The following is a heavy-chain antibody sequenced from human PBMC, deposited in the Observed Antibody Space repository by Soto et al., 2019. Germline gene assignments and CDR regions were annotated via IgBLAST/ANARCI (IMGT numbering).Heavy chain of an antibody. J-gene: IGHJ4*02. V-gene: IGHV4-59*01. CDR2: IHDSGST. CDR1: GGSISGFY. CDR3: ARGSYDSSGLFDY. Sequence: SETLSLTCSVSGGSISGFYWTWIRQPPGKGLEWIGYIHDSGSTNYNPALESRVSISVDTSKNELSLKLSSVTAADTAMYYCARGSYDSSGLFDYWGQGTLVTVSS. D-gene: IGHD3-22*01.